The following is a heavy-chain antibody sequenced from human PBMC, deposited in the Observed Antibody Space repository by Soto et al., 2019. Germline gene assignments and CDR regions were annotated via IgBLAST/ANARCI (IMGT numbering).Heavy chain of an antibody. CDR2: ISSTTNYI. V-gene: IGHV3-21*06. J-gene: IGHJ4*02. Sequence: GSLRLSCAASGFTFTSYSMNWVRQAPGKGLEWVSSISSTTNYIYYGDSMKGRFTISRDNAKNSLYLEMNSLRAEDTAVYYCARESEDLTSNFDYWGQGTLVTVSS. CDR3: ARESEDLTSNFDY. CDR1: GFTFTSYS.